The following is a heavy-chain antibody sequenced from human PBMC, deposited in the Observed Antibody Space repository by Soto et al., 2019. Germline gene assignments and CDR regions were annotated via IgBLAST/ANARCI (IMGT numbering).Heavy chain of an antibody. J-gene: IGHJ5*02. CDR1: GYTFTSYG. CDR3: ARVSTGKNRFQYRSSTSCYVWANWFDP. D-gene: IGHD2-2*01. CDR2: ISACNGNT. Sequence: ASVKVSCKASGYTFTSYGISWVRQAPGQGLEWMGWISACNGNTNYAQKLQGRVTMTTDTSTSTAYMELRSLRSDDTAVYYCARVSTGKNRFQYRSSTSCYVWANWFDPWGQGTLVTVSS. V-gene: IGHV1-18*01.